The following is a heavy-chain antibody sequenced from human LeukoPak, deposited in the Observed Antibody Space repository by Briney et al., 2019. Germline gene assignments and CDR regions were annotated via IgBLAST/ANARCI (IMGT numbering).Heavy chain of an antibody. V-gene: IGHV3-23*01. CDR2: ISGSGGST. J-gene: IGHJ4*02. CDR3: AKVGDSSGWYFNY. CDR1: GFTFSSYG. Sequence: GGSLRLSCAASGFTFSSYGMSWVRQAPGKGLEWASAISGSGGSTYYADSVKGRFTISRDNSKNTLYLQMNSLRAEGTAVYYCAKVGDSSGWYFNYWGQGTLVTVSS. D-gene: IGHD6-19*01.